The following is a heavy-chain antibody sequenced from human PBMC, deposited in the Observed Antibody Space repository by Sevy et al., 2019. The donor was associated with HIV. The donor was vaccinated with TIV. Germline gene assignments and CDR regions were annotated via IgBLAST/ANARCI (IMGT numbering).Heavy chain of an antibody. CDR2: IGYDGSNK. V-gene: IGHV3-33*01. CDR1: GFTLSTYG. CDR3: ARDARMYGDYLLAYFDS. D-gene: IGHD2-8*01. Sequence: GGSLRLSCAASGFTLSTYGMHWVPQAPGKGLEWVAVIGYDGSNKYYADSVKGRFTISRDNSKNTLFLQMNSLRAEDTAVYYCARDARMYGDYLLAYFDSWGQGTLVTVSS. J-gene: IGHJ4*02.